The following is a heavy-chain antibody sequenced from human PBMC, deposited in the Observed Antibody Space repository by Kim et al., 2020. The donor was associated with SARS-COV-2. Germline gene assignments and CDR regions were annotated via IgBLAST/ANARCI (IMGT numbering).Heavy chain of an antibody. CDR3: ARDDRGTMVRGVDGMDV. CDR1: GGSISSGGYY. V-gene: IGHV4-31*03. D-gene: IGHD3-10*01. J-gene: IGHJ6*02. Sequence: SETLSLTCTVSGGSISSGGYYWSSIRQHPGKGLEWIGYIYYSGSTYYNPSLKSRVTISVDTSKNQFSLKLSSVTAADTAVYYCARDDRGTMVRGVDGMDVWGQGTTVTVSS. CDR2: IYYSGST.